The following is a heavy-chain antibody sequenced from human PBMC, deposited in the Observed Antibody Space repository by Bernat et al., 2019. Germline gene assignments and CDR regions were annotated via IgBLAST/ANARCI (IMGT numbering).Heavy chain of an antibody. D-gene: IGHD3-3*01. J-gene: IGHJ6*02. CDR1: GFTFSSYG. Sequence: QVQLVESGGGVVQPGRSLRLSCAASGFTFSSYGMHWVRRAPGKGLEWVAVIWYDGSNKYYADSVKGRFTISRDNSKNTLYLQMNSLRAEDTAVYYCARARATIFGNRYYFGMDGWGQGTTVTASS. CDR2: IWYDGSNK. CDR3: ARARATIFGNRYYFGMDG. V-gene: IGHV3-33*01.